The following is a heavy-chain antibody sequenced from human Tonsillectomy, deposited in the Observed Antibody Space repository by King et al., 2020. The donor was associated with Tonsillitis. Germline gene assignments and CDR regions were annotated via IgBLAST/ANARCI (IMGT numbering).Heavy chain of an antibody. CDR1: GGSFSGYY. D-gene: IGHD3-22*01. V-gene: IGHV4-34*01. CDR3: AGVLKGYYYDSRSFDP. Sequence: VQLQQWGAGLLKPSETLSLTCAVYGGSFSGYYWSWIRQPPGKGLEWIGEINHSGSTNYNPSLKSRVTVSVDTSKNQFSLKLSSVTAADTAVYYCAGVLKGYYYDSRSFDPWGQGTLVTVSS. J-gene: IGHJ5*02. CDR2: INHSGST.